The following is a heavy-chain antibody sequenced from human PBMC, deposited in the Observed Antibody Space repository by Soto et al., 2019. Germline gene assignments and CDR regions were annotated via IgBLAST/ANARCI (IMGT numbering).Heavy chain of an antibody. V-gene: IGHV4-31*03. CDR3: ARVGTVVRAQWYGMDV. D-gene: IGHD3-10*01. Sequence: QVQLQESGPGLVKPSQTLSLTCTVSGGSISSGGYYWSWIRQHPGKGLEWIGYIYYSGSTYYNPSLKGRVTISVDTSKNQFSLKLSSVTAADTAVYYCARVGTVVRAQWYGMDVWGQGTTVTVSS. CDR1: GGSISSGGYY. CDR2: IYYSGST. J-gene: IGHJ6*02.